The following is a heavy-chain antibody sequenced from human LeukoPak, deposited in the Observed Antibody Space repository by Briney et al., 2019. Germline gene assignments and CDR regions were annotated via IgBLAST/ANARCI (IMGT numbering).Heavy chain of an antibody. CDR1: GGSFSGYY. D-gene: IGHD1-20*01. J-gene: IGHJ6*03. CDR3: ARLGVTGRNYYYMDV. Sequence: PSETLSLTCAVYGGSFSGYYWSWIRQPPGEGLEWIGEINHSGSTNYNPSLKSRVTISVDTSKNQFSLKLSSVTAADTAVYYCARLGVTGRNYYYMDVWGKGTTVTVSS. V-gene: IGHV4-34*01. CDR2: INHSGST.